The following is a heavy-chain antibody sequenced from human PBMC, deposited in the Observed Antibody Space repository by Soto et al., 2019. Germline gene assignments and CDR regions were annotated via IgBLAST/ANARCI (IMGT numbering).Heavy chain of an antibody. V-gene: IGHV4-31*03. Sequence: QVQLQESGPGLVKPSQTLSLTCTVSGGSISSGGYYWSWIRQHPGKGLEWIGYIYYSGSTYYNPYLKSRVTISVDTSKNQFSLKRSSVTAADTAVYYCAIKGDSYFNWFDPWGQGTLVTVSS. CDR3: AIKGDSYFNWFDP. J-gene: IGHJ5*02. D-gene: IGHD2-21*02. CDR2: IYYSGST. CDR1: GGSISSGGYY.